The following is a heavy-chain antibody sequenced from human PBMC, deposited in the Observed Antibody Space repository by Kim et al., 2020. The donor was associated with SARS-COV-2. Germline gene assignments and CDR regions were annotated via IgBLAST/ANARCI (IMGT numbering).Heavy chain of an antibody. Sequence: GGSLRLSCAASGFTFSGSAMHWFRQASGKGLEWVGRMRSKANSYATADAVSVKGRFTISRDETKNTEYIQMTSLKTEDTAVYYCTRALSAAGGFYHYSGMDVWGQGTPITVSS. CDR2: MRSKANSYAT. CDR1: GFTFSGSA. V-gene: IGHV3-73*01. CDR3: TRALSAAGGFYHYSGMDV. J-gene: IGHJ6*02. D-gene: IGHD6-13*01.